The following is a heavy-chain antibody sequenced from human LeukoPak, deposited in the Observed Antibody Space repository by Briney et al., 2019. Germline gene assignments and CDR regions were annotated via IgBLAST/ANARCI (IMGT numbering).Heavy chain of an antibody. CDR3: ARAFQSLGGLSLPDY. D-gene: IGHD3-16*02. CDR1: GYTFTNYA. J-gene: IGHJ4*02. Sequence: ASVKVSCKASGYTFTNYAMNCVRQAPGQGLECMGWIHPSTWNPTYAQGFTGRLVFSLDTSVSTAYLQISSLKAEDTAVYFCARAFQSLGGLSLPDYWGRGTLVTVSS. V-gene: IGHV7-4-1*02. CDR2: IHPSTWNP.